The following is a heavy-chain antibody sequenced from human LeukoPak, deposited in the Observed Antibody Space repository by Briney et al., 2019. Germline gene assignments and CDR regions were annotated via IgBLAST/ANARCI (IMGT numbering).Heavy chain of an antibody. CDR2: IKQDGSEK. V-gene: IGHV3-7*01. D-gene: IGHD3-22*01. CDR1: GFTFSSYW. Sequence: PGGSLRLSCAASGFTFSSYWMSWVRQAPGKGLEWVANIKQDGSEKYYVDSVKGRFTISRDNAKNSLYLQMNGLRAEDTAVYYCARDWYDSSGYYFYYFDYWGQGTLVTVSS. CDR3: ARDWYDSSGYYFYYFDY. J-gene: IGHJ4*02.